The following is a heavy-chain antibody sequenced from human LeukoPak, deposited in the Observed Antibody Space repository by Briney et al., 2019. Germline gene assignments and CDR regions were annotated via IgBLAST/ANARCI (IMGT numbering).Heavy chain of an antibody. J-gene: IGHJ4*02. CDR2: ISGSGGST. D-gene: IGHD4-17*01. Sequence: GGSLRLSCAASGFTFGSYAMSWVRQAPGKGLEWVSAISGSGGSTYYADSVKGRFTISRDNSKNTLYLQMNSLRAEDTAVYYCAKLGTTVTTWGRTDFDYWGQGTLVTVSS. CDR3: AKLGTTVTTWGRTDFDY. V-gene: IGHV3-23*01. CDR1: GFTFGSYA.